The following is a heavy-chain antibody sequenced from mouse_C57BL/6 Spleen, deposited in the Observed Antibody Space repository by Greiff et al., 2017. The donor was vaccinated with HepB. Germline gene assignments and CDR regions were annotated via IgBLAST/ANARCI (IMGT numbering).Heavy chain of an antibody. Sequence: QVQLQQPGAELVMPGASVKLSCKASGYTFTSYWMHWVKQRPGQGLEWIGEIDPSDSYTNYNQKFKGKSTLTVDKSSSTAYMQLSSLTSEDSAVYDCASGYYGSSYSFDYWGQGTTLTVSS. CDR2: IDPSDSYT. J-gene: IGHJ2*01. V-gene: IGHV1-69*01. D-gene: IGHD1-1*01. CDR1: GYTFTSYW. CDR3: ASGYYGSSYSFDY.